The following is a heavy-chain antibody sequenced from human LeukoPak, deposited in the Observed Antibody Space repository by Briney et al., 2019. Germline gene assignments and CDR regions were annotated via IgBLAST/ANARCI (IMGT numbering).Heavy chain of an antibody. V-gene: IGHV4-59*01. CDR2: IYYSGST. D-gene: IGHD3-22*01. Sequence: SETPSLTCAVYGGSFSGYYWSWIRQPPGKGLEWIGYIYYSGSTNYNPSLKSRVTISVDTSKNQFSLKLSSVTAADTAVYYCARAGYYYDSSGYYYAGTMTYYFDYWGQGTLVTVSS. J-gene: IGHJ4*02. CDR3: ARAGYYYDSSGYYYAGTMTYYFDY. CDR1: GGSFSGYY.